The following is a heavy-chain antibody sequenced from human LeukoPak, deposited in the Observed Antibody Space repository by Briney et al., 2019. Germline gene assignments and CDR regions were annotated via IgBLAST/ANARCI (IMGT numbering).Heavy chain of an antibody. CDR2: TYYRSKWYN. J-gene: IGHJ6*03. Sequence: SQTLSLTCAISGDSVSSNSAAWNWIRQSPSRGLEWLGRTYYRSKWYNDYAVSVKSRITINPDTSKNQFSLELNSVTPEDTAVYYCARSRSVTILGSYYYYVDVWGKGTTVTVSS. CDR3: ARSRSVTILGSYYYYVDV. V-gene: IGHV6-1*01. D-gene: IGHD2-21*01. CDR1: GDSVSSNSAA.